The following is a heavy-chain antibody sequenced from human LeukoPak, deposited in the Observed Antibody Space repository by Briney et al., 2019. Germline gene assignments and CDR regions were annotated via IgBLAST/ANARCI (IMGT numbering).Heavy chain of an antibody. J-gene: IGHJ4*02. Sequence: SETLSLTCTVSGYSISSGYYWAWIRQSPGKGLEWIAYIYYTGSTSYNPSLKSRVTISVDTSKNQFSLKLSSVTAADTAVYYCARDDSSGYYLDYWGQGTLVTVSS. CDR1: GYSISSGYY. D-gene: IGHD3-22*01. CDR3: ARDDSSGYYLDY. V-gene: IGHV4-61*01. CDR2: IYYTGST.